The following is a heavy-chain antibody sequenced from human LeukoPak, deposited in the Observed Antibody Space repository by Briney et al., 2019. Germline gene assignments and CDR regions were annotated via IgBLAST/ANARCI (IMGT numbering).Heavy chain of an antibody. CDR1: GFTFSSYS. CDR3: AKGGTTLGYYFDY. D-gene: IGHD1-1*01. J-gene: IGHJ4*02. Sequence: GGSLRLSCAASGFTFSSYSMNWVRQAPGKGPEWVSSISSSSSYIYYADSVKGRFTISRDISKTTLYLQMNRMRAEDTAIYYCAKGGTTLGYYFDYWGQGTRVSVSS. V-gene: IGHV3-21*04. CDR2: ISSSSSYI.